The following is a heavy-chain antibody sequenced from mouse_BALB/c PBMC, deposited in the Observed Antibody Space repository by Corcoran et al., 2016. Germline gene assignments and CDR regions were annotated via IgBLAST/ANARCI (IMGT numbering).Heavy chain of an antibody. CDR3: ARRDYYGSSPFDY. D-gene: IGHD1-1*01. CDR2: INPNNGGT. J-gene: IGHJ2*01. Sequence: EVLLQQSGPELVKPGASVKIPCKASGYTFTDYHMDWVKQSHEKSLEWIGDINPNNGGTIYNQKFKGKATLTVDKSSSTAYMELHILTSEDTAVYFCARRDYYGSSPFDYWGQGTTLTVSS. CDR1: GYTFTDYH. V-gene: IGHV1-18*01.